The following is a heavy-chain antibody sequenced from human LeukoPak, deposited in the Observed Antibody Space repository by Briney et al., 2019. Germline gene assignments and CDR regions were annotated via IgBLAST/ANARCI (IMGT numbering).Heavy chain of an antibody. CDR3: ARAQLLRSGSSGWYVY. V-gene: IGHV1-69*13. CDR2: IIPIFGTA. J-gene: IGHJ4*02. CDR1: GGTFSSYA. D-gene: IGHD6-19*01. Sequence: SVKVSCKASGGTFSSYAISWVRQAPGQGLEWMGGIIPIFGTANYAQKFQGRVTITADGSTSTAYMELSSLRSEDTAVYYCARAQLLRSGSSGWYVYWGQGTLVTVSS.